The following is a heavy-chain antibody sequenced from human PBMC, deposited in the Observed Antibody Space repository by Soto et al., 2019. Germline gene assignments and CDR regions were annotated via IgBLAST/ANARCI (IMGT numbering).Heavy chain of an antibody. V-gene: IGHV1-18*01. CDR2: ISAYNGNT. CDR1: GYTFTSYG. CDR3: ARDSGTTPSRLCDY. D-gene: IGHD1-26*01. Sequence: GASVKVSCKASGYTFTSYGISWVRQAPGQGLEWMGWISAYNGNTNYAQKLQDRVTMTTDTSTSTAYMELRSLRSDDTAVYYCARDSGTTPSRLCDYWGQGTLVTVSS. J-gene: IGHJ4*02.